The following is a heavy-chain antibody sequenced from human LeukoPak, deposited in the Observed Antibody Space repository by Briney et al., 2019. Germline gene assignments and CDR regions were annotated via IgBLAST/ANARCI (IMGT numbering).Heavy chain of an antibody. CDR1: GGTFSSYA. V-gene: IGHV1-69*05. D-gene: IGHD3-22*01. CDR2: IIPIFGTA. CDR3: ARESYYYDSSGYRYYFDY. Sequence: SVKVSCKASGGTFSSYAISWVRRAPGQGREWMGGIIPIFGTANYAQKFQGRVTITTDESTSTAYMELSSLRSEDTAVYYCARESYYYDSSGYRYYFDYWGQGTLVTVSS. J-gene: IGHJ4*02.